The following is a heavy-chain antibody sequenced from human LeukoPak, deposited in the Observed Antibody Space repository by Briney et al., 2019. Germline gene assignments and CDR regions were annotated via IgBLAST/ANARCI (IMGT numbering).Heavy chain of an antibody. V-gene: IGHV3-7*05. Sequence: GGSLRLSCAASGFTFSSFWMGWVRQAPGKGLERVANIKQDGSEQHYVDSVKGRFTISRDNAKNSLYLQMNSLRAEDTAVYYCARDKSVGATPLDYWGQGTLVSVSS. CDR3: ARDKSVGATPLDY. D-gene: IGHD1-26*01. CDR2: IKQDGSEQ. CDR1: GFTFSSFW. J-gene: IGHJ4*02.